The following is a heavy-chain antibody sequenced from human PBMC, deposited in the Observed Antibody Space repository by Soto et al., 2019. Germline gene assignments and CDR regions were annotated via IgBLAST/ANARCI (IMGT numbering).Heavy chain of an antibody. CDR1: GYTFRDYP. V-gene: IGHV1-3*01. CDR3: ARDPIIHYGSGTNWFDP. CDR2: INGGDGRT. D-gene: IGHD3-10*01. Sequence: ASVKVSCKASGYTFRDYPVHWVRQAPGQKLEWMGWINGGDGRTRYSQNFQGRVTFTRDTSANTAYMEMGSLRFEDTAVYYCARDPIIHYGSGTNWFDPWGQGTLVTVSS. J-gene: IGHJ5*02.